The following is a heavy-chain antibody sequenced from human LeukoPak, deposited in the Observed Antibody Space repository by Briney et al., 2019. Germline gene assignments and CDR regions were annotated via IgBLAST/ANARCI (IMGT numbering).Heavy chain of an antibody. CDR1: DGSISSYY. CDR2: NYYSGST. J-gene: IGHJ4*02. CDR3: ARYKFGYYGSGSNTQDEFDY. D-gene: IGHD3-10*01. V-gene: IGHV4-59*08. Sequence: SETLSLTCTVSDGSISSYYWSWIRQPPGKGLEWIGYNYYSGSTNYNPSLKSRVTISVDTSKNQFSLKLSSVTAADTAVYYCARYKFGYYGSGSNTQDEFDYWGQGTLVTVSS.